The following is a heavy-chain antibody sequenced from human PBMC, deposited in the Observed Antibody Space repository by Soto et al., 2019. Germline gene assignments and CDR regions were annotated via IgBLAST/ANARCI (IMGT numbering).Heavy chain of an antibody. CDR1: GFTFSSYW. D-gene: IGHD6-19*01. V-gene: IGHV3-74*01. Sequence: EVQLVESGGGLVQPGGSLRLSCAASGFTFSSYWMHWVHQAPGKGLVWVSRINRDVSSTSYADSVKGRFTISRDNAKNTLYLQMNSLRAEDTAVYYCAVAVAGPTAIGYWGQGTLVTVSS. CDR3: AVAVAGPTAIGY. CDR2: INRDVSST. J-gene: IGHJ4*02.